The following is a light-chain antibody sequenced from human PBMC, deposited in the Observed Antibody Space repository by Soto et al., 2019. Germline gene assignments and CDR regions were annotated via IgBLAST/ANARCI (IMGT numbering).Light chain of an antibody. CDR1: SGHTYYT. V-gene: IGLV4-69*01. CDR3: QTWGSGIVV. J-gene: IGLJ2*01. Sequence: QAVVTQSPSASASLGAAGNLTCTLSSGHTYYTIAWHQQQPEKGPRYLMRLNSDGSHRKGDGIPDRFSGSSSGAERYLIISSLQSEDEADYYCQTWGSGIVVFGGGTKVTVL. CDR2: LNSDGSH.